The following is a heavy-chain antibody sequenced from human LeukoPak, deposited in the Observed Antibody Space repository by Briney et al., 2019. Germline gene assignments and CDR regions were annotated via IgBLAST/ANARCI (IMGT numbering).Heavy chain of an antibody. D-gene: IGHD3-9*01. V-gene: IGHV3-23*01. CDR1: GFTFSSYS. Sequence: GGSLRLSCAASGFTFSSYSMNWVRQAPGKGLEWVSAISGSGGSTYYADSVKGQFPISRDNSKTTLYLQMNSLRAEDTAVYYCAKRGTDILTGYLTYFDYWGQGTLVTVSS. CDR3: AKRGTDILTGYLTYFDY. CDR2: ISGSGGST. J-gene: IGHJ4*02.